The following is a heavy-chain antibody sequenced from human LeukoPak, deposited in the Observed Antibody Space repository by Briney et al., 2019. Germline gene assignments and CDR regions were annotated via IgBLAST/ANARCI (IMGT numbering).Heavy chain of an antibody. CDR1: GGTFSSYA. V-gene: IGHV1-69*05. CDR3: ARDLRAYDSSGYPSYYFDY. CDR2: IIPIFGTA. Sequence: SVNVSCKASGGTFSSYAISWVRQAPGQGLECMGRIIPIFGTANYAQKFQGRVTITTDESTSTAYMELSSLRSEDTAVYYCARDLRAYDSSGYPSYYFDYWGQGTLVTVSS. J-gene: IGHJ4*02. D-gene: IGHD3-22*01.